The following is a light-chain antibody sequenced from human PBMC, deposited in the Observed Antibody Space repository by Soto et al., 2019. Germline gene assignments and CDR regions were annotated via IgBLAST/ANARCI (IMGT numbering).Light chain of an antibody. J-gene: IGKJ4*01. CDR1: QGVSTK. Sequence: IQLTQSPSTLSASVGDSVTITCRASQGVSTKLAWYQQRPGKPPRLLIYDASTSERGVPTRFSGSGSATDFTPTIRSLQPEDFAYYYCQQCSGHQPYTFGGGTRVEI. V-gene: IGKV1-13*02. CDR3: QQCSGHQPYT. CDR2: DAS.